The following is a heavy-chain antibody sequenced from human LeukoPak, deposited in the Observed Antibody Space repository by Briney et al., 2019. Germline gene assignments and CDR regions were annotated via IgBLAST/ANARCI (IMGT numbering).Heavy chain of an antibody. D-gene: IGHD6-13*01. CDR1: GGSISSYY. CDR3: AREVYSSSWYSVGMDV. Sequence: SETLSLTCTVSGGSISSYYWSWIRQPPGKGLEWIGYIYYSGSTNYNPSLKSRVTISVDASKNQFSLKLSSVTAADTAVYYCAREVYSSSWYSVGMDVWGQGTTVTVSS. J-gene: IGHJ6*02. CDR2: IYYSGST. V-gene: IGHV4-59*01.